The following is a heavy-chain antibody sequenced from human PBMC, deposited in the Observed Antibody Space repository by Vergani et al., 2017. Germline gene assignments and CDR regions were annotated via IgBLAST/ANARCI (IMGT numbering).Heavy chain of an antibody. J-gene: IGHJ6*02. CDR3: TTDPRYCGDGSCYWLRDHHYYGMDV. V-gene: IGHV3-15*07. CDR2: IKSTFDRGTT. Sequence: EVQLLESGGDLVQPGGSLRLSCAASGFSFSHAWMNWVRRTPGKGLEWVGRIKSTFDRGTTDYAAAVKGRFNISRDDSKNTLFLQMNGLKTEDIGVYYCTTDPRYCGDGSCYWLRDHHYYGMDVWGQGTTVTVSS. CDR1: GFSFSHAW. D-gene: IGHD2-21*01.